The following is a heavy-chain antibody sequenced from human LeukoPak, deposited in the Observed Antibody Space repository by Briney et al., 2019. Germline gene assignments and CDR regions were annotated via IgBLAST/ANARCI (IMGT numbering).Heavy chain of an antibody. CDR2: MYYSGST. V-gene: IGHV4-39*07. Sequence: SETLSLTCTVSGGSISSSNYYWGWIRQPPGKGLEWIGSMYYSGSTYYNPSLKSRVTVSVDTSKNQFSLKLSSVTAADTAVYYCAREEYSYWYFDLWGRGTLVTVSS. CDR3: AREEYSYWYFDL. D-gene: IGHD2/OR15-2a*01. J-gene: IGHJ2*01. CDR1: GGSISSSNYY.